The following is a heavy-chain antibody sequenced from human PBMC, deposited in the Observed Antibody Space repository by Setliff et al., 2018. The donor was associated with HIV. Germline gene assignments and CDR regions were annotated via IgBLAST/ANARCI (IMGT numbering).Heavy chain of an antibody. Sequence: ASVKVSCKASGYTFTSYAMNWVRQAPGQGLEWTGWINTNTGNPTYAQGFTGRFVFSLDTSVSTAYLQISSLKAEDTAVYYCARTPLSIAARSAWDWFDPWGQGTLVTVSS. D-gene: IGHD6-6*01. CDR2: INTNTGNP. CDR3: ARTPLSIAARSAWDWFDP. CDR1: GYTFTSYA. V-gene: IGHV7-4-1*02. J-gene: IGHJ5*02.